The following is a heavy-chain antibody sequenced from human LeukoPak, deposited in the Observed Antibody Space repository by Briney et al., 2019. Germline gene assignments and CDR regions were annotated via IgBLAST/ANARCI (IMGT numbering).Heavy chain of an antibody. CDR1: GYTFTGYY. CDR3: ARGRTMVRGVVGDY. D-gene: IGHD3-10*01. Sequence: VASVKVSCKASGYTFTGYYMHWVRQAPGQGLEWMGWINPNSGGTNYAQKFQGRVTMTRDTSISTAYMELSRLRSDDTAVYYCARGRTMVRGVVGDYWGQGTLVTVSS. CDR2: INPNSGGT. J-gene: IGHJ4*02. V-gene: IGHV1-2*02.